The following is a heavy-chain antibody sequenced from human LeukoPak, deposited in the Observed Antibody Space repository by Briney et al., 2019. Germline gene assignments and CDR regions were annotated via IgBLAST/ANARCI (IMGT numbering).Heavy chain of an antibody. CDR3: VKDRRTEAYGMEV. V-gene: IGHV3-30*18. CDR1: GFTFSSYD. Sequence: GGSLRLSCAASGFTFSSYDMSWVRQAPGKGLDWVAVISYDGSRKYYADSVKGRFTISRDNSKNTLYLQMNSLRGEDTAVYYCVKDRRTEAYGMEVWGQGTTVTVSS. D-gene: IGHD1-14*01. CDR2: ISYDGSRK. J-gene: IGHJ6*02.